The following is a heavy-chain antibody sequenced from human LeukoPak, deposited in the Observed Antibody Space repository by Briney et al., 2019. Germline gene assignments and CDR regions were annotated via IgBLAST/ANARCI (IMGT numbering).Heavy chain of an antibody. CDR2: ITASGTAM. CDR3: ASSGSYSFAY. J-gene: IGHJ4*02. Sequence: PGGSLRLSCAASGFTFSSYSMNWVRQAPGKGLEWVSHITASGTAMFYADSVKGRFTISRDNAKNSLYLQMNSLREEDTAVYYCASSGSYSFAYWGQGTLLTFSS. CDR1: GFTFSSYS. D-gene: IGHD1-26*01. V-gene: IGHV3-48*02.